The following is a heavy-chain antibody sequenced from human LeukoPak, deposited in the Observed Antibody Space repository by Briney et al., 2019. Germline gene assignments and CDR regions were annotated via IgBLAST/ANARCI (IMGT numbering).Heavy chain of an antibody. Sequence: GGSLRLSCAASGFTFSSYAMSWVRQAPGKGLEWVSGISGSGGSTYYADSVKGRFTISRDNSKNTLYLQMNSLRAEDTAVYYCARGNIAAAGMNYYYYMDVWGKGTTVTVSS. J-gene: IGHJ6*03. CDR2: ISGSGGST. V-gene: IGHV3-23*01. D-gene: IGHD6-13*01. CDR3: ARGNIAAAGMNYYYYMDV. CDR1: GFTFSSYA.